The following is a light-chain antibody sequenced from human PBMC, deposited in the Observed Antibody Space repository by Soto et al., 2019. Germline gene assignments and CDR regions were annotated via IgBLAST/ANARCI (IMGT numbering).Light chain of an antibody. V-gene: IGKV3-15*01. CDR1: EGVSTN. CDR3: QQYSISQT. CDR2: GAS. Sequence: EVVMTQSPATLSLAPGERVTLSCSASEGVSTNIAWYQQKAGQAPRLLIYGASTRATGIPARVGSSSSRKEFLLTISVLHSEDLADYCYQQYSISQTFGQGTKVDIK. J-gene: IGKJ1*01.